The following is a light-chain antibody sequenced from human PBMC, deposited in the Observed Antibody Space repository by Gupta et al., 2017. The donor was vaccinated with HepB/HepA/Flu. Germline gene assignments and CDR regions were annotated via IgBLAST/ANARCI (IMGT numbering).Light chain of an antibody. CDR2: SAS. Sequence: DIQMTQSPSSLSASVGDRVIITCRASQSINNHLNWYQQKARKAPKLLIYSASSLQSGVPSRFSGSGSGTDFTLTIRDLQPEDCATYYCQQSFSISYTFGQGTKLEIK. CDR3: QQSFSISYT. V-gene: IGKV1-39*01. CDR1: QSINNH. J-gene: IGKJ2*01.